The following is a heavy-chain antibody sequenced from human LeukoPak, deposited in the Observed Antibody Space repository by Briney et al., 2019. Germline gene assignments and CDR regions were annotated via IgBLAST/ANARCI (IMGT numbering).Heavy chain of an antibody. V-gene: IGHV3-74*01. J-gene: IGHJ5*02. CDR1: GLTFSSHW. CDR2: ITNDGSST. Sequence: GGSLRLSCAASGLTFSSHWMHWVRQAPGKGLVWVSRITNDGSSTTYADSVKGRFTISRDNAKNTLYLQVNSLRAEDTAVYYCAQKRTPGGWFDPWGQGTLVTVSS. CDR3: AQKRTPGGWFDP. D-gene: IGHD3-16*01.